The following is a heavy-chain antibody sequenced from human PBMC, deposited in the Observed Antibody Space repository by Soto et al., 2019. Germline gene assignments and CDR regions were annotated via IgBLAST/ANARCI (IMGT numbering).Heavy chain of an antibody. CDR1: GFTFSDYY. CDR3: ARVHTSGYFLDY. CDR2: ISSSSSYT. J-gene: IGHJ4*02. D-gene: IGHD1-1*01. Sequence: QVQLVESGGGLVKPGGSLRLSCAASGFTFSDYYMSWIRQAPGKGLEWVSYISSSSSYTNYADSVKGRFTISRDNAKNSLYLQMNSLRAEDTAVYYCARVHTSGYFLDYWGQGTLVTVSS. V-gene: IGHV3-11*06.